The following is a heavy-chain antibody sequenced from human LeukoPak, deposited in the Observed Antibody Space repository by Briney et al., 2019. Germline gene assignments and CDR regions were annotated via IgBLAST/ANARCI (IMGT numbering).Heavy chain of an antibody. J-gene: IGHJ4*02. V-gene: IGHV3-23*01. D-gene: IGHD3-10*01. CDR3: AKDESWFGEFNYFDY. CDR2: ISGSGGST. CDR1: GFTFSSYA. Sequence: QSGGSLRLSCAASGFTFSSYAMSWVRQAPGKGLEWVSAISGSGGSTYYADSVKGRFTISRDNSKNTLYLQMNSLRAEDTAVYYCAKDESWFGEFNYFDYWGQGTLVTVSS.